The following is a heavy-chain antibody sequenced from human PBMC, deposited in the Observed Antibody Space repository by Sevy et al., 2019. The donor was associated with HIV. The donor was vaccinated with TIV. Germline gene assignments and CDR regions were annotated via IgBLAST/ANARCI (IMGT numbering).Heavy chain of an antibody. CDR2: IKSKLEDETT. J-gene: IGHJ5*02. Sequence: GGSLRLSCAASGLSFTTAWMNWVRQAPGKGLEWVGRIKSKLEDETTDYAAPVKGRFTISRDDSKNTVFLQMNSLISADTGVYYCTTGNFDYLSWGQGTLVTVSS. CDR1: GLSFTTAW. D-gene: IGHD3-9*01. CDR3: TTGNFDYLS. V-gene: IGHV3-15*07.